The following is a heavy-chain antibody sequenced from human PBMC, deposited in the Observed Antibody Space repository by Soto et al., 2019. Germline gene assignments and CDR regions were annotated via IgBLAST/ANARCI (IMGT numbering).Heavy chain of an antibody. CDR2: INAGNGNT. Sequence: ASVKVSCKASGYTFTSYAMHWVRQAPGQRLEWMGWINAGNGNTKYSQKFQGRVTITRDTSASTAYMELSSLRSEDTAVYYCARGGAGQSYYYYYGMDVWGQGTTVTVSS. CDR3: ARGGAGQSYYYYYGMDV. V-gene: IGHV1-3*01. D-gene: IGHD1-26*01. J-gene: IGHJ6*02. CDR1: GYTFTSYA.